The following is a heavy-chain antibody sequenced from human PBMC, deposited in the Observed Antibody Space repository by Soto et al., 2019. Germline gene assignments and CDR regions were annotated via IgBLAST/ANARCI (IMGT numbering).Heavy chain of an antibody. CDR1: GLSFDTYA. Sequence: EVRLLESGGGWVKPGGSLRLSCVVSGLSFDTYAMSWVRQAPGKGLEWVSVISGSGGNIWYADSVKDRFTISRDNSKNTLYLQMSSLRVEDTAVYYCARDGGPVVITFDFWGQGTLVTVSS. V-gene: IGHV3-23*01. D-gene: IGHD3-22*01. CDR2: ISGSGGNI. J-gene: IGHJ4*02. CDR3: ARDGGPVVITFDF.